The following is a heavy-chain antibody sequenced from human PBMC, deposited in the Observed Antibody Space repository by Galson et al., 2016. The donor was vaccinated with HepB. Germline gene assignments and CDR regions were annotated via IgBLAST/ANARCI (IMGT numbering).Heavy chain of an antibody. D-gene: IGHD4-17*01. J-gene: IGHJ4*02. CDR3: AKVGDKYYFDY. CDR2: ISYDGSNK. CDR1: GFTFSSYG. Sequence: SLRLSCAASGFTFSSYGIHWVRQAPGKGLEWVAVISYDGSNKEYADSVKGRFTISRDNFKNTLYLQMNSLRAEDTAVYYCAKVGDKYYFDYWGQGTLVTVSS. V-gene: IGHV3-30*18.